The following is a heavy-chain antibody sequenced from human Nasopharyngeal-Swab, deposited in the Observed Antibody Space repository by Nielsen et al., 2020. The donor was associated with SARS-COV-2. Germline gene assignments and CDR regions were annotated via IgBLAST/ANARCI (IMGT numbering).Heavy chain of an antibody. J-gene: IGHJ4*02. Sequence: GESLKISCAASGFTFSSYAMSWVRQAPGKGLEWVSAISGSGGSTYYADSVRGRFTISRDNSKNTLYLQMNSLRAEDTAVYYCAKHSPHSPPGDRVFDYWGQGTLVTVSS. CDR1: GFTFSSYA. D-gene: IGHD7-27*01. CDR3: AKHSPHSPPGDRVFDY. V-gene: IGHV3-23*01. CDR2: ISGSGGST.